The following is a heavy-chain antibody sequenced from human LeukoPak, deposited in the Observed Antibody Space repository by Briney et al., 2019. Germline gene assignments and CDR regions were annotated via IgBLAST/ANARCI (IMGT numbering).Heavy chain of an antibody. V-gene: IGHV4-34*09. CDR1: GGSFSGYY. Sequence: SETLSLTCAVYGGSFSGYYWSWIRQPPGKGLEWIGEINHSGSTNYNPSLKSRVSISVDTSKNQFSLKLSSVTAADTAVYYCARVGSCSGGSCYYRLFDYWGQGTLVTVSS. J-gene: IGHJ4*02. D-gene: IGHD2-15*01. CDR3: ARVGSCSGGSCYYRLFDY. CDR2: INHSGST.